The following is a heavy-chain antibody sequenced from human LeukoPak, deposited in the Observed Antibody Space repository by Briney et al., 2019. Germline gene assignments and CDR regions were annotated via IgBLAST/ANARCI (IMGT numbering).Heavy chain of an antibody. CDR3: AKDWSAFDI. J-gene: IGHJ3*02. CDR1: GFPFTDFS. V-gene: IGHV3-30*18. Sequence: GRSLRLSCAASGFPFTDFSMDWVRQAPGKGLEWVAVISYDGTNKFYADYVKGRFTISRDDSKSTLYLQMNSLRADDTAVYYCAKDWSAFDIWGQGTVVTVSS. D-gene: IGHD3-3*01. CDR2: ISYDGTNK.